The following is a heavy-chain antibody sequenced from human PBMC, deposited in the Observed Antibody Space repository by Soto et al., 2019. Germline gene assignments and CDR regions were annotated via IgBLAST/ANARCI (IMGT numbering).Heavy chain of an antibody. V-gene: IGHV1-3*01. CDR1: GYSFTSWT. CDR2: IDAGNGIT. J-gene: IGHJ4*02. Sequence: QVQLVQSGAGVKKPGASVKVSCKASGYSFTSWTIHWVRQAPGKSLESMGWIDAGNGITKYSQKFQDRVTITRDTSASTAYMELNSLRSAATAVYYCARWRGALDSWGQGALVTVSS. D-gene: IGHD1-26*01. CDR3: ARWRGALDS.